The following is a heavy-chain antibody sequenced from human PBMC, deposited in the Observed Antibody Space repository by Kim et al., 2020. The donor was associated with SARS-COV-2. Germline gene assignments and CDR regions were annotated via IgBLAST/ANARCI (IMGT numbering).Heavy chain of an antibody. D-gene: IGHD6-19*01. CDR1: GYTFTSYY. CDR2: INPSGGST. CDR3: ARCGVLGSGGWYVFDY. V-gene: IGHV1-46*01. Sequence: ASVKVSCKASGYTFTSYYMHWVRQAPGQGLEWMGIINPSGGSTSYAQKFQGRVTMTRDTSTSTVYMELSSLRSEDTAVYYCARCGVLGSGGWYVFDYWGQGTLVTVSS. J-gene: IGHJ4*02.